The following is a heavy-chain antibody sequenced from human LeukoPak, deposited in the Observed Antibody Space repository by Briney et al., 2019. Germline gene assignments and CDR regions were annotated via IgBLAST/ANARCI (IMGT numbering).Heavy chain of an antibody. D-gene: IGHD3-22*01. CDR3: AKDQRANYYDSSGYHH. CDR2: INSDGSST. J-gene: IGHJ5*02. Sequence: HAGGSLRLSCAASGFTFSSYWMHWVRQAPGKGLAWVSRINSDGSSTSYADSVKGRFTISRDNAKNTLYLQMNSLRAEDAAVYYCAKDQRANYYDSSGYHHWGQGTPVTVSS. V-gene: IGHV3-74*01. CDR1: GFTFSSYW.